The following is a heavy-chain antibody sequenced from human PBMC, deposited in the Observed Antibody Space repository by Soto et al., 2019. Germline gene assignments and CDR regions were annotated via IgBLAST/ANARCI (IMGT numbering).Heavy chain of an antibody. CDR3: ARGPLNYGSGSYFSRHYYGMDV. Sequence: SVKVSCKASGGTFSSYAISWVRQAPGQGLEWMGGIIPIFGTANYARKFQGRVTITADESTSTAYMELSSLRSEDTAVYYCARGPLNYGSGSYFSRHYYGMDVWGQGTTVTVSS. CDR2: IIPIFGTA. V-gene: IGHV1-69*13. D-gene: IGHD3-10*01. CDR1: GGTFSSYA. J-gene: IGHJ6*02.